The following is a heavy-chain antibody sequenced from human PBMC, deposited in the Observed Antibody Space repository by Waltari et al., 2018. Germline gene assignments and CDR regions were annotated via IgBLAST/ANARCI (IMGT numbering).Heavy chain of an antibody. Sequence: QVQLVQSGSEVKKAGASVKVSCKASGYTFIGYYLYWVRQAPGQGLEWVGRINPYTGVTDYAQRFQDRVTVSRDTSISTAYMDMRRLRSDDTAVYFCARLWDSNVGYLTRPMDVWGQGTTVTVS. CDR2: INPYTGVT. V-gene: IGHV1-2*06. J-gene: IGHJ6*02. CDR3: ARLWDSNVGYLTRPMDV. D-gene: IGHD3-16*01. CDR1: GYTFIGYY.